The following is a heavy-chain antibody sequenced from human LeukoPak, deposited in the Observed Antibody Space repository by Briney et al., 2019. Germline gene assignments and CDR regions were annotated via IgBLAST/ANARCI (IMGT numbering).Heavy chain of an antibody. CDR1: GGSISSGGYY. Sequence: SETLSLTCTVSGGSISSGGYYWSWIRQHPGKGLEWIGYIYYSGSTYYNPSLKSRVTISVDTAKNQFSLKLSSVTAADTAVYYCARGTTMVRVVSHFDYWGQGTLVTVSS. J-gene: IGHJ4*02. D-gene: IGHD3-10*01. V-gene: IGHV4-31*03. CDR3: ARGTTMVRVVSHFDY. CDR2: IYYSGST.